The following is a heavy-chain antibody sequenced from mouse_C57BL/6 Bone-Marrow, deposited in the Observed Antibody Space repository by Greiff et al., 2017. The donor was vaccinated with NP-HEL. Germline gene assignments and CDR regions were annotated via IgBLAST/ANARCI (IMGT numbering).Heavy chain of an antibody. Sequence: EVQLQQSGAELVKPGASVKLSCTASGFNITDYYMHWVKQRTEQGLEWIGRIDPEDGETKYAPKFPGKATITADTSSNTAYLQLSSLTSEDTAVYYCASIYYYGSRTMDYWGQGTSVTVAS. CDR3: ASIYYYGSRTMDY. CDR1: GFNITDYY. D-gene: IGHD1-1*01. V-gene: IGHV14-2*01. CDR2: IDPEDGET. J-gene: IGHJ4*01.